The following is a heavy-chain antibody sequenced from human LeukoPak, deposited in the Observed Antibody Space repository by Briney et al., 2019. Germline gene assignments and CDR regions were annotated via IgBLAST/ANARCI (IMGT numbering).Heavy chain of an antibody. Sequence: PGGSLRLSCAVSGITLSNYGMSWVRQAPGKGLEWVAGLSGSGGGTNNADSVQGRFTISRDNPKNTLYLQMNSLRAEDTAVYFCAKRGVVIRVFLVGFHKEAYYFDSWGQGALVTVSS. D-gene: IGHD3-10*01. J-gene: IGHJ4*02. CDR1: GITLSNYG. V-gene: IGHV3-23*01. CDR2: LSGSGGGT. CDR3: AKRGVVIRVFLVGFHKEAYYFDS.